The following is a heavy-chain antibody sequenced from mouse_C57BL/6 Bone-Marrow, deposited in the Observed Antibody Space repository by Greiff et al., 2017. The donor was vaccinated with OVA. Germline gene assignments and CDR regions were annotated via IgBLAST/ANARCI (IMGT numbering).Heavy chain of an antibody. Sequence: EVKLVESGAELVRPGASVKLSCTASGFNINDDYMHWVKQRPEQGLEWIGWIDPENGDTEYASKFQGKATITADTSSNTAYLQLSSLTSEDTAVYYCTTDYYGSSYPPDYWGQGTTLTVSS. D-gene: IGHD1-1*01. J-gene: IGHJ2*01. V-gene: IGHV14-4*01. CDR2: IDPENGDT. CDR1: GFNINDDY. CDR3: TTDYYGSSYPPDY.